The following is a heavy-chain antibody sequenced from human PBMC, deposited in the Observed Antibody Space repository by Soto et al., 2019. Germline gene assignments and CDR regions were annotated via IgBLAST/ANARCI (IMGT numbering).Heavy chain of an antibody. D-gene: IGHD2-15*01. Sequence: SETLAVNCPVSGGSILNGGHYWTWIRQHPGKGLEWIGRIFFSGNTHYNPALKSRLTFSLDTAKNQFSLKLTSVTAADTAIYYFPRDKSGGMLDVWGPGTLVTVSS. J-gene: IGHJ4*02. CDR2: IFFSGNT. V-gene: IGHV4-31*03. CDR1: GGSILNGGHY. CDR3: PRDKSGGMLDV.